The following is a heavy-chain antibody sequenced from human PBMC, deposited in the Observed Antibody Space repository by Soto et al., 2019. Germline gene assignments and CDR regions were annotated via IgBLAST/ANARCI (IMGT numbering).Heavy chain of an antibody. CDR2: IFHSGST. CDR1: GDSISSSDW. Sequence: QVQLQESGPGLVKPSETLSLTCAVSGDSISSSDWWSWVRQPPGKGLQWIGEIFHSGSTNYNPSLKSRVTISLDKCKNHFSLYLISVTAAATAVYYCERYTNSTFDYWGQGTLVTVSS. V-gene: IGHV4-4*02. J-gene: IGHJ4*02. CDR3: ERYTNSTFDY. D-gene: IGHD1-1*01.